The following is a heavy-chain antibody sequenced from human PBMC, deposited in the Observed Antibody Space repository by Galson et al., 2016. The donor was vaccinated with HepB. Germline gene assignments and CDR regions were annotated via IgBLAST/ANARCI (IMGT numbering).Heavy chain of an antibody. CDR1: GLTVSSTY. V-gene: IGHV3-7*01. CDR3: ARDSWDIVVVSPAMFTFDI. CDR2: IKQDGSEK. D-gene: IGHD2-2*01. J-gene: IGHJ3*02. Sequence: SLRLSCAASGLTVSSTYMTWVRPARGRGLEWVANIKQDGSEKYYLDSVKGRFTISRDNAKNSLSLQMNSLRVEGTAVYYCARDSWDIVVVSPAMFTFDIWGQGTMVTVSS.